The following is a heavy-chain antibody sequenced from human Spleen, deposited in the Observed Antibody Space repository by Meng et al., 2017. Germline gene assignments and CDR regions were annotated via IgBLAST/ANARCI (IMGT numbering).Heavy chain of an antibody. Sequence: GESLKISCKTSGYSFNTYWIDWVRQMPGKGLEWKGVIHPGDSDTRYSPSFQGHVTIPAHKSISTPYLQWSSLNASDTAIYYCGRRYYGSGSIDYWGQGTLVTVSS. D-gene: IGHD3-10*01. V-gene: IGHV5-51*01. J-gene: IGHJ4*02. CDR2: IHPGDSDT. CDR3: GRRYYGSGSIDY. CDR1: GYSFNTYW.